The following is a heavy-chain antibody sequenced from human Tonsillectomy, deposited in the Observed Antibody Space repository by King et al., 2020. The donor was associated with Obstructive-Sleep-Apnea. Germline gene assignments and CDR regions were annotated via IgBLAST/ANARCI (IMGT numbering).Heavy chain of an antibody. J-gene: IGHJ5*02. Sequence: VQLQQWGAGLLNPSETLSLTCAVYGGSFSGYYWSWIRQPPGKGLEWIGEINHSGSTNYNPSLKSRVTISVDTSKNQFSLKLSSVTAADTAVYYCARGMITFGGVIGNWYDPWGQGTLVTVSS. V-gene: IGHV4-34*01. D-gene: IGHD3-16*02. CDR3: ARGMITFGGVIGNWYDP. CDR1: GGSFSGYY. CDR2: INHSGST.